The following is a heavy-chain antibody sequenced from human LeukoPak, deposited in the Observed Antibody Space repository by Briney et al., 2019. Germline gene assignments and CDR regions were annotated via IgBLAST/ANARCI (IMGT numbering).Heavy chain of an antibody. Sequence: AETLSLTCTVSGGSISDYYWNWIRQPPGKGLEWTGYMSYSGSTNYNPSLNSRVSISVDTSKNQFSLRLSSVTAADTAVYYCARVRSSGWGKGFDYWGQGTLVTVSS. CDR2: MSYSGST. CDR1: GGSISDYY. D-gene: IGHD6-19*01. V-gene: IGHV4-59*01. CDR3: ARVRSSGWGKGFDY. J-gene: IGHJ4*02.